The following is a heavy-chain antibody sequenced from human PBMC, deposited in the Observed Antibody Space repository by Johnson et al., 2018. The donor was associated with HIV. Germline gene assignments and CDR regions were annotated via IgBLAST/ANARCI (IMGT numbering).Heavy chain of an antibody. CDR1: GFTFSSYA. J-gene: IGHJ3*02. V-gene: IGHV3-30*04. Sequence: VQLVESGGGVVQPGRSLRLSCAASGFTFSSYAMHWVRQAPGKGLEWVALISYDGSNKFYADSVKGRFTISRDKSKKTLYLQMNSLRLEDTAIYYCARDATPSRPGDAFDIWGQGTMVTVSS. CDR3: ARDATPSRPGDAFDI. CDR2: ISYDGSNK.